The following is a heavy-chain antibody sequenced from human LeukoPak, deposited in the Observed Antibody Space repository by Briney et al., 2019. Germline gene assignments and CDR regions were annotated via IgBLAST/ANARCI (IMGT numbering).Heavy chain of an antibody. CDR3: ARDDSTIFGETYYFDY. Sequence: PGGSLRLSCAASGFTFSSYGMHWVRQAPGKGLEWMAVIWRDENNKYYADSVKGRFTISRDNSKNTLYLQMNSLRAEDTAVYYCARDDSTIFGETYYFDYWGQGTLVTVSS. D-gene: IGHD3-3*01. J-gene: IGHJ4*02. V-gene: IGHV3-33*01. CDR1: GFTFSSYG. CDR2: IWRDENNK.